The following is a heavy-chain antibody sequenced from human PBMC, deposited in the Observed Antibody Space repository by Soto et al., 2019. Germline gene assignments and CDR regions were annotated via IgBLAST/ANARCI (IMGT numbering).Heavy chain of an antibody. CDR2: IKQDGTEK. D-gene: IGHD3-10*01. CDR1: GFTCSSNW. CDR3: ARQTRAPKS. J-gene: IGHJ5*02. V-gene: IGHV3-7*03. Sequence: PGGSLRLSCAASGFTCSSNWMTWLRQAPGRGLECVANIKQDGTEKYYVDSVKGRFTISRDNARNFLFLQMNSLRAEDTAVYYCARQTRAPKSWGQGTLVTVS.